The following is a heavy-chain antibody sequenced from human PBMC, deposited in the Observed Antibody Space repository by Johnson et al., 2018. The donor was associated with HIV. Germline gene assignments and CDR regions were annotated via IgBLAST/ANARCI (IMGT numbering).Heavy chain of an antibody. D-gene: IGHD3-3*01. J-gene: IGHJ3*02. V-gene: IGHV3-20*04. CDR2: INWNGDST. CDR1: GFTFNEYG. CDR3: ARDRAYYDFWSGYPENYDAFDI. Sequence: VQLVESGGGVARPGGSLRLSCAASGFTFNEYGMSWVRQVSGKGLEWVSAINWNGDSTSYADSVKGRFTISRDNAKNSLYLQMNSLRAEDTAVYYCARDRAYYDFWSGYPENYDAFDIWGPGTLVTVSS.